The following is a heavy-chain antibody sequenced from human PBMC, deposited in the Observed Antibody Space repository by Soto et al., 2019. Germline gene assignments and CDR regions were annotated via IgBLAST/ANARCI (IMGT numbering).Heavy chain of an antibody. J-gene: IGHJ6*02. CDR1: GGPFSSYA. D-gene: IGHD2-2*01. CDR2: IIPISDTT. CDR3: ARSQGSSTSLEIYYYYYYGMDV. V-gene: IGHV1-69*01. Sequence: QVQLVQSGAEVKKPGFSVKVSCKASGGPFSSYAISWVRQAPGQGLEWMGGIIPISDTTNYAQKFQGRVTITADESTSTAYMELSSLRSEDTAVYYCARSQGSSTSLEIYYYYYYGMDVWGQGTTVTVSS.